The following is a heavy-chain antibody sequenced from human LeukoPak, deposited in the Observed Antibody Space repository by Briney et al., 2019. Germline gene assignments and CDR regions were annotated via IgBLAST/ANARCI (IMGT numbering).Heavy chain of an antibody. V-gene: IGHV3-48*03. CDR1: GSTFSSYE. D-gene: IGHD2-15*01. CDR2: ISSSGSTI. Sequence: QLGGSLRLSCAASGSTFSSYEMNWVRQAPGKGLEWVSYISSSGSTIYYADSVKGRFTISRDNAKNSLYLQMNSLRAEDTAVYYCARVERYCSGGSCQGYWGQGTLVTVSS. CDR3: ARVERYCSGGSCQGY. J-gene: IGHJ4*02.